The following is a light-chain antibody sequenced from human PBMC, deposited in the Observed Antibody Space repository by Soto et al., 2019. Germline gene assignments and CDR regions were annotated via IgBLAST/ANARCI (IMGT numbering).Light chain of an antibody. J-gene: IGLJ3*02. V-gene: IGLV7-43*01. CDR3: LLHYGDPQLWV. Sequence: QAVVTQEPSLTVSPGGTVTLTCASSTGAVTTARSANWIQQKPGQAPRALLYSTTNRHSWTPARFSGSLLGGKAALTLSGVQPEDDADYYCLLHYGDPQLWVFGGGTKVTVL. CDR1: TGAVTTARS. CDR2: STT.